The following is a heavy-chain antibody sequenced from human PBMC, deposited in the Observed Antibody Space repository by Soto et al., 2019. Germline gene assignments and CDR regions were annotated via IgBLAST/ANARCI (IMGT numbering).Heavy chain of an antibody. CDR1: GFTFSSYA. CDR2: ISYDGSNK. CDR3: ARDLGWMVRVVYYYYGMDV. Sequence: GWSLRLSCAASGFTFSSYAMHWVRQAPGKGLEWVAVISYDGSNKYYADSVKGRFTISRDNSKNTLYLQMNSLRAEDTAVYYCARDLGWMVRVVYYYYGMDVWGQGTTVTVSS. J-gene: IGHJ6*02. V-gene: IGHV3-30-3*01. D-gene: IGHD3-10*01.